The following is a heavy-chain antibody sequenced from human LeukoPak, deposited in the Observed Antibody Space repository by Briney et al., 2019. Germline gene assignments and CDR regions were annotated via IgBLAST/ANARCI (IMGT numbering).Heavy chain of an antibody. J-gene: IGHJ3*02. CDR3: ARDGRDYGEVI. CDR1: RGTFSSYA. Sequence: SVKVSCKASRGTFSSYAISWVRQAPGQGLEWMGRIIPILGIANYAQKFQGRVTITADKSTSTAYMELSSLRSEDTAVYYCARDGRDYGEVIWGQGTMVTVSS. V-gene: IGHV1-69*04. CDR2: IIPILGIA. D-gene: IGHD4-17*01.